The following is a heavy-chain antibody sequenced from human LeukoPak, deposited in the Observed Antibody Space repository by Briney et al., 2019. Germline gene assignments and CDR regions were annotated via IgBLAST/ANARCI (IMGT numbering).Heavy chain of an antibody. V-gene: IGHV4-34*01. CDR3: ARRRGYSYGFGY. Sequence: SETLSLTCAVYGGSFSGYYWSWIRQPPGKGLEWIGEINHSGSSNYNPSLKSRVTISVDTSKNQFSLKLSSVTAADTAVYYCARRRGYSYGFGYWVQGTLVTVSS. CDR2: INHSGSS. D-gene: IGHD5-18*01. J-gene: IGHJ4*02. CDR1: GGSFSGYY.